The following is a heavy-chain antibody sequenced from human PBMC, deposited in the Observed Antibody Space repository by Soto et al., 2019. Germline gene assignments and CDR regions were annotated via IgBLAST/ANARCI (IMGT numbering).Heavy chain of an antibody. D-gene: IGHD5-18*01. J-gene: IGHJ3*02. CDR2: ISSNGGST. CDR3: VKGKGVDTAIPDAFDI. V-gene: IGHV3-64D*09. Sequence: GGSLRLSCSASGFTFSSYAMHWVRQAPGKGLEYVSAISSNGGSTYYADSVKGRFTISRDNSKNTLYLQMSSLRAEDTAVYYCVKGKGVDTAIPDAFDIWGQGTMVTVSS. CDR1: GFTFSSYA.